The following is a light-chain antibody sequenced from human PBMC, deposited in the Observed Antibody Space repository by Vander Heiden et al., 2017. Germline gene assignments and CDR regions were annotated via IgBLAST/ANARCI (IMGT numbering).Light chain of an antibody. Sequence: IVMPQSPDSLAVSLGERATINCKSSQSVLYSSNNKNYLAWYQQRPGQPPKLLVYWASTRESGVPDRFSGSGSGTYFSLTISSLHAEDVATYYCQQYYTTPLTFGGGTKVGIK. V-gene: IGKV4-1*01. CDR2: WAS. J-gene: IGKJ4*01. CDR3: QQYYTTPLT. CDR1: QSVLYSSNNKNY.